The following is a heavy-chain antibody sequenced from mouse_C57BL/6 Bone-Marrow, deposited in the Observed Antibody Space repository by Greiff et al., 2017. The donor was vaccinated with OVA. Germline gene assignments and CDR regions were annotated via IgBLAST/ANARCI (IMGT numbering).Heavy chain of an antibody. CDR1: GYTFTSYW. CDR3: ARLYYSHYYAMDY. Sequence: VQLQQPGAELVMPGASVKLSCKASGYTFTSYWMHWVKQRPGQGLEWIGEIDPSDSYTNYNQKFKGKSTLTVDKSSSTAYMQLSSLTSEDSAVYYCARLYYSHYYAMDYWGQGTSVTVSS. CDR2: IDPSDSYT. J-gene: IGHJ4*01. D-gene: IGHD2-12*01. V-gene: IGHV1-69*01.